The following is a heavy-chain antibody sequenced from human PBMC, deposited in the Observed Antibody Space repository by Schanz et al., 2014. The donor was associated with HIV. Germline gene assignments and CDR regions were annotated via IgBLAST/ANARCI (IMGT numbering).Heavy chain of an antibody. D-gene: IGHD3-22*01. J-gene: IGHJ4*02. CDR1: GFTFSDYA. CDR3: TSGSYDYDSGGYSYFDY. V-gene: IGHV4-34*09. CDR2: INHSGST. Sequence: QVQLVESGGGVVQPGRSLRLSCTTSGFTFSDYAMSWVRQAPGKGLEWIGEINHSGSTNYNPSLKSRVTMSVDTSKNQFSLKLTSVTAADTAVYYCTSGSYDYDSGGYSYFDYWGQGTLVTVSS.